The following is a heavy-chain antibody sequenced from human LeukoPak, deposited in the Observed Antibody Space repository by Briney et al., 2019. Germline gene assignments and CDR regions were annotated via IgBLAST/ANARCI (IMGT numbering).Heavy chain of an antibody. J-gene: IGHJ4*02. CDR2: ISYDGSNK. CDR3: AKGDFDY. CDR1: GFTFSSYG. Sequence: GRSLRLSCAASGFTFSSYGMHWARQAPGKGLEWVAVISYDGSNKYYADSVKGRFTISRDNSKNTLYLQMNSLRAEDTAVYYCAKGDFDYWGQGTLVTVSS. V-gene: IGHV3-30*18.